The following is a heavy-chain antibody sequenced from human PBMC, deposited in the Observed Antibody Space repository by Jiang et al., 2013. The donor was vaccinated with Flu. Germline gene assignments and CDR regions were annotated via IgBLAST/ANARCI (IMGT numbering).Heavy chain of an antibody. Sequence: GAEVKKPGESLKISCKGSGYSFTSYWIGWVRQMPGKGLEWMGIIYPGDSDTRYSPSFQGQVTISADKSISTAYLQWSSLKASDTAMYYCARRYRSSSWEYAFDYWGQGTLVTVSS. V-gene: IGHV5-51*03. CDR3: ARRYRSSSWEYAFDY. D-gene: IGHD2-2*01. CDR1: GYSFTSYW. J-gene: IGHJ4*02. CDR2: IYPGDSDT.